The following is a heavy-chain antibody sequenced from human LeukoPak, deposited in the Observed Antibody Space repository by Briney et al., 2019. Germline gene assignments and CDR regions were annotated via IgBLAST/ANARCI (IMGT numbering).Heavy chain of an antibody. CDR2: IKHDGSEK. CDR1: GFSFSTYW. V-gene: IGHV3-7*04. CDR3: ARARVGVAGTNDY. Sequence: GGSLRLSCAASGFSFSTYWMNWVRQAPGKGLEWVANIKHDGSEKNYVDSVKGRFIISRDNAENSVDLQMNSLRAEDTAVYYCARARVGVAGTNDYWGQGTLVTVSS. D-gene: IGHD6-19*01. J-gene: IGHJ4*02.